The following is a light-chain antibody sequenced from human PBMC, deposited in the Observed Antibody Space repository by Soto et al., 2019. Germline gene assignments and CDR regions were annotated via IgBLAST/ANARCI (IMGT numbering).Light chain of an antibody. CDR2: ADS. Sequence: DLQLTRSPSSLSASVGDRVTITCRASQTVTNYLHWYQQKPGKAPKLLIYADSNLQSGVPSRFGASGSGTDFTLTISGLQPEDFATYYCQQSYTTRPLTFGGGTKVESK. CDR3: QQSYTTRPLT. CDR1: QTVTNY. J-gene: IGKJ4*01. V-gene: IGKV1-39*01.